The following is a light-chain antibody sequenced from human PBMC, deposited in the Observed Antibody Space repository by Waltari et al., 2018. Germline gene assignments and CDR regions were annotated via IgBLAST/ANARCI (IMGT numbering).Light chain of an antibody. V-gene: IGKV3-11*01. CDR3: QQRISWPVT. J-gene: IGKJ4*01. CDR2: DAS. Sequence: EIVLTQSSATLSLSPGESATLSCRASHSVREYLAWYQQRPGQAPGLLIYDASNRATGVAARFNGTGYENDFTLTSNYQEPEDFAVYCCQQRISWPVTFGGGSKVEIK. CDR1: HSVREY.